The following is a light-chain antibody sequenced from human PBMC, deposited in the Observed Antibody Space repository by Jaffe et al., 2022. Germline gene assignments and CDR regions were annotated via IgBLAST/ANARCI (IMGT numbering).Light chain of an antibody. CDR3: QQYAGSPLYT. V-gene: IGKV3-20*01. J-gene: IGKJ2*01. CDR1: QSVTGSC. Sequence: DIVLTQSPGTLSLSPGERATLSCRASQSVTGSCLAWYQQKPGQAPRLLIYAASVRATGIPDRFSGSGSGTDFTLTISRLEPEDFAVYYCQQYAGSPLYTFGQGTKLDIK. CDR2: AAS.